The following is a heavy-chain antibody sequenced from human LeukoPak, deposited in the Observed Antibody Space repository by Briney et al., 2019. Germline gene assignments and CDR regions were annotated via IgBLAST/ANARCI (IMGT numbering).Heavy chain of an antibody. Sequence: ASVTVSCKASGYTFISYYTHWVRQAPGQGLEWMGIINPSGDDTIYAQKFQGRVTMTRDTSTSTVYMELSSLRPEDTAVYYCARAPNITIDYWGQGTLVTVSS. V-gene: IGHV1-46*01. CDR1: GYTFISYY. CDR3: ARAPNITIDY. J-gene: IGHJ4*02. D-gene: IGHD2/OR15-2a*01. CDR2: INPSGDDT.